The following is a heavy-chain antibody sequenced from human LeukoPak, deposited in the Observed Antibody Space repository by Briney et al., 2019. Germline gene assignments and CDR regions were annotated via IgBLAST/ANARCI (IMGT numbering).Heavy chain of an antibody. D-gene: IGHD1-26*01. CDR1: GYTFTSYY. Sequence: SCKASGYTFTSYYMHWVRQAPGKGLEWVAVISHDGSNKYYADSVKGRFTISRDNSKNTLYLQMNSLRAEDTAVYYCARDLGGASARWGQGTLVTVSS. CDR2: ISHDGSNK. V-gene: IGHV3-30-3*01. CDR3: ARDLGGASAR. J-gene: IGHJ4*02.